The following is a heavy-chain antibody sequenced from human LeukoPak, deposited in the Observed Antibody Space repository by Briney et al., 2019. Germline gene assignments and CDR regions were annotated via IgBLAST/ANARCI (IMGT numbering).Heavy chain of an antibody. D-gene: IGHD3-3*01. Sequence: ASVKVSCKASGFSFTSYYMHWVRQAPGQGLEWMGIINPSGDSTNYAQKFQGRVTITRNTSISTAYMELSSLRSEDTAVYYCARQYYDFWSGVSDAFDIWGQGTMVTVSS. J-gene: IGHJ3*02. V-gene: IGHV1-46*01. CDR1: GFSFTSYY. CDR2: INPSGDST. CDR3: ARQYYDFWSGVSDAFDI.